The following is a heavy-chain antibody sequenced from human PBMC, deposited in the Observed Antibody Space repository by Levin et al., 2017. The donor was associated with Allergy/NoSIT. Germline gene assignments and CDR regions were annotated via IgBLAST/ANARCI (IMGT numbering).Heavy chain of an antibody. J-gene: IGHJ6*02. Sequence: GGSLRLSCAASGFTFHTFGMHWVRQAPGKGLEWVAVIWYDGSNKYYADSVKGRFTISRDDSKRTLHLQMDTVRAEDTAAYYCARGDMSGWSSYSYNLDVWGPGTTVTVSS. CDR1: GFTFHTFG. CDR2: IWYDGSNK. D-gene: IGHD6-19*01. V-gene: IGHV3-33*03. CDR3: ARGDMSGWSSYSYNLDV.